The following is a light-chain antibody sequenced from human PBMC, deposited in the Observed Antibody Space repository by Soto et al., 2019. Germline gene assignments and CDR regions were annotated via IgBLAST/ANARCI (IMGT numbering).Light chain of an antibody. CDR1: SSNIGAYYD. CDR3: QSYDSSLNGRV. CDR2: GNS. V-gene: IGLV1-40*01. J-gene: IGLJ3*02. Sequence: QSVLTQPPSVSGAPGQRVTISCTGSSSNIGAYYDVHWYQQLPGTAPKLLIYGNSNRPSGVPDRFSGSKSGASASLAITGLQAEDEADYYCQSYDSSLNGRVFGGGTKLTVL.